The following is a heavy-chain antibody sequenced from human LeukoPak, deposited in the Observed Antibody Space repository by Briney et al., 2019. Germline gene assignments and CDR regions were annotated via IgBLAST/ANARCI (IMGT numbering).Heavy chain of an antibody. J-gene: IGHJ2*01. CDR3: AATPPSIVVATDYWYFDL. CDR1: GYTFTCYY. Sequence: ASVKVSCKASGYTFTCYYMHWVRQAPGQGLEWMGWINPNSGGTNYAQKFQGRVTMTRDTSISTAYLELSRLRSDDTAVYYCAATPPSIVVATDYWYFDLWGRGTLVTVSS. D-gene: IGHD1-26*01. V-gene: IGHV1-2*02. CDR2: INPNSGGT.